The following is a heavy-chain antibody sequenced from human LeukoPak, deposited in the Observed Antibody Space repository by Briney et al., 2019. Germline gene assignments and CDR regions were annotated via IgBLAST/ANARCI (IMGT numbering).Heavy chain of an antibody. D-gene: IGHD3-22*01. Sequence: GGSLRLSCVASGFTLGNYAMSWVRQAPGKGLEWVSSMSSSGGSTYYADSEKGRFTFSRDNPKNTLYLQMNSLRAEDTAVYYCAKSSYYDTSGFYREYYFDYWGQGTLVTVSS. V-gene: IGHV3-23*01. CDR3: AKSSYYDTSGFYREYYFDY. CDR1: GFTLGNYA. CDR2: MSSSGGST. J-gene: IGHJ4*02.